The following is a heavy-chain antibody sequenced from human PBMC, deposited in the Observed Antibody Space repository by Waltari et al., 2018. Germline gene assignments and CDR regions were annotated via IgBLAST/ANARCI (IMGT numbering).Heavy chain of an antibody. V-gene: IGHV4-38-2*01. Sequence: QVQLQESGPGLVKPSEPLSLTCAFSGSPISSGSYWGWIRQPPGKGLEWIGSIYHSGSTYYNPSLKSRVTISVDTSKNQFSLKLSSVTAADTAVYYCASEPLELELRNSYWGQGTLVTVSS. CDR1: GSPISSGSY. CDR2: IYHSGST. CDR3: ASEPLELELRNSY. D-gene: IGHD1-7*01. J-gene: IGHJ4*02.